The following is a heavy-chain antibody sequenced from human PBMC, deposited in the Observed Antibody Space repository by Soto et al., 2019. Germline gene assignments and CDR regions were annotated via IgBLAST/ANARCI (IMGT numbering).Heavy chain of an antibody. V-gene: IGHV3-23*01. CDR2: ITTSGSST. J-gene: IGHJ6*02. CDR3: AKAVWWTFDYGVDV. D-gene: IGHD3-16*01. CDR1: GFTFSNYV. Sequence: GGSLSLSCAASGFTFSNYVMTLVLQAPGKGLDWVSAITTSGSSTYYAYSVRCRFTISRDNSKNTLYLQMNSLRAEDTAVYYCAKAVWWTFDYGVDVWGQGTTVTVSS.